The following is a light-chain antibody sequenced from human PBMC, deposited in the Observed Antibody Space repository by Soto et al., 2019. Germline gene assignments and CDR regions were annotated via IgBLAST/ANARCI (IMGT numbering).Light chain of an antibody. V-gene: IGKV3-15*01. J-gene: IGKJ4*01. CDR1: QSVSSN. Sequence: EILITQSPATLSVSPGARPTLSCRASQSVSSNLAWYQQKPGQARRLLIYGAYTRATGITARFSGSGSGTEFTLTISSLQSEDFAVYYCQQYNNWPLTFGEGTKVDIK. CDR2: GAY. CDR3: QQYNNWPLT.